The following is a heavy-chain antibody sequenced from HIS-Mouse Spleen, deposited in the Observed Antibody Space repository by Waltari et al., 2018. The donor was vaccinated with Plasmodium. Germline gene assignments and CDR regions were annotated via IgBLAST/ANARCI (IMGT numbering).Heavy chain of an antibody. CDR1: GYTFTGSH. Sequence: QVQLVQSGAEVKKPGASVKVSCKASGYTFTGSHITWVRQAPGKGLEWMGWINPNSDGTNYAQKFQGRVTMTRDTSISTAYMELSRLRSDDTAVYYCAVGRWLQPRDYWGQGTLVTVSS. V-gene: IGHV1-2*02. J-gene: IGHJ4*02. CDR3: AVGRWLQPRDY. CDR2: INPNSDGT. D-gene: IGHD5-12*01.